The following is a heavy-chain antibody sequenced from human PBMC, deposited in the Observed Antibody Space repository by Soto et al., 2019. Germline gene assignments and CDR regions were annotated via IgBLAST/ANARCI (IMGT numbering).Heavy chain of an antibody. D-gene: IGHD3-16*01. J-gene: IGHJ4*02. V-gene: IGHV1-69*13. CDR2: IIPIFGTA. CDR1: GGTFSSYA. Sequence: GASVKVSCKASGGTFSSYAISWVRQAPGQGLEWMGGIIPIFGTANYAQKFQGRVTITADESTSTAYMELSSLRSEDTAVYYCARTAVVQDMITFGGVLIDYWGQGTLVTVSS. CDR3: ARTAVVQDMITFGGVLIDY.